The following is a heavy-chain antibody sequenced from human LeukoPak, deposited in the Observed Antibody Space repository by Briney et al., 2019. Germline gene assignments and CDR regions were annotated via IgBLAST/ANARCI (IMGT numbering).Heavy chain of an antibody. V-gene: IGHV1-69*06. CDR1: GGTFSSYA. D-gene: IGHD3-10*01. CDR2: IIPIFGTA. Sequence: GASVKVSCKASGGTFSSYAISWVRQAPGQGLEWMGGIIPIFGTANYAQKFQDRVTITADKSTSTAYMELSSLRSEDTAVYYCAREPAPITMVRGGGYYYYMDVWGKGTTVTVSS. J-gene: IGHJ6*03. CDR3: AREPAPITMVRGGGYYYYMDV.